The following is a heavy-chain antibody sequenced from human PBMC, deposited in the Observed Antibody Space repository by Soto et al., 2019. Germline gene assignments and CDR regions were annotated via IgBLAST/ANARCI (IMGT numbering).Heavy chain of an antibody. CDR2: ISFDGSDQ. CDR3: ARYRLTSYYFDF. CDR1: GFTFSSYG. D-gene: IGHD2-21*02. V-gene: IGHV3-33*05. J-gene: IGHJ4*02. Sequence: PGGSLRLSCAASGFTFSSYGMHWVRQAPGKGLEWVALISFDGSDQDYVDSVKGRFTVSRDNSNNSLFLHMDSLRAEDTAVYYCARYRLTSYYFDFWGQGTMVTVSS.